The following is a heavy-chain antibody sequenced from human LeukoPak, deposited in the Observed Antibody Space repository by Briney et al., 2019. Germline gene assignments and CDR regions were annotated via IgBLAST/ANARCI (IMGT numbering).Heavy chain of an antibody. Sequence: GGSLRLSCGASGYTFSTYWMHWVRQGPGKGLVWVSRIDTDGSSTSYADSVRGRFTISRDNAKNSLYLQMNSLRAEDTAVYYCARDEGVPAAMMRSGSGGMDVWGQGTTVTVSS. D-gene: IGHD2-2*01. CDR1: GYTFSTYW. V-gene: IGHV3-74*01. CDR3: ARDEGVPAAMMRSGSGGMDV. J-gene: IGHJ6*02. CDR2: IDTDGSST.